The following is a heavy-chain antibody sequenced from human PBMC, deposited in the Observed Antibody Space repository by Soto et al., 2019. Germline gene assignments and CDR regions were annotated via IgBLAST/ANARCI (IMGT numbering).Heavy chain of an antibody. CDR3: ARPNIASRPSPFDY. V-gene: IGHV3-30-3*01. Sequence: QVQLVESGGGVVQPGTSLRLSCAASGFTFSSYAMQWVRQAPGKGLEWVAVISYDGSHKFYADSVQGRFTISKDNSKNTLYLQMNSLSAEDTAVYYCARPNIASRPSPFDYWGQGTLVTVSS. CDR1: GFTFSSYA. CDR2: ISYDGSHK. D-gene: IGHD6-6*01. J-gene: IGHJ4*02.